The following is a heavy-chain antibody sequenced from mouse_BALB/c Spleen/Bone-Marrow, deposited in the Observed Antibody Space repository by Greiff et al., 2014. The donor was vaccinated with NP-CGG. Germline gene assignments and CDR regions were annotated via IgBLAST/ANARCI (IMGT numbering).Heavy chain of an antibody. CDR3: ARHGITRLLDY. CDR2: ISSGGSYT. Sequence: DVHLVESGGGLVKPGGSLKLSCAASGFTFSSYAMSWVRQTPEKRPEWVATISSGGSYTYYPDSVKGRFTISRDNAKNTLYLQMSSLRSEDTAMYYCARHGITRLLDYWGQGTTLTVSS. CDR1: GFTFSSYA. V-gene: IGHV5-9-3*01. D-gene: IGHD2-4*01. J-gene: IGHJ2*01.